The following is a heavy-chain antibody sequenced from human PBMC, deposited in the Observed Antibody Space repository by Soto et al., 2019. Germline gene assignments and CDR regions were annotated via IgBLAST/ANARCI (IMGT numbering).Heavy chain of an antibody. J-gene: IGHJ6*02. V-gene: IGHV3-21*01. CDR1: GFTFSSYS. CDR3: ARAGSGSYSGMDV. Sequence: GGSLRLSCAASGFTFSSYSMNWVRQAPGKGLEWVSSISSGSSYIYYADSVKGRFTISRDNAKKSLYLQMNSLRDEDTAVYYCARAGSGSYSGMDVWGQGTTVTVSS. D-gene: IGHD3-10*01. CDR2: ISSGSSYI.